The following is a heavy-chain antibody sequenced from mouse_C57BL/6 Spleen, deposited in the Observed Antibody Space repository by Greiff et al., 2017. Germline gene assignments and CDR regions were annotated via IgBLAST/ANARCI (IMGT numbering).Heavy chain of an antibody. V-gene: IGHV2-9-1*01. Sequence: QVQLKESGPGLVPPSQSLSLTCTVSGFSLTSSAIGWVRQPPGKGLEWLGVIWNGGSTHYTSAPKSRLSISKDNSKSQVFLRMNSHQTDDRARYYCVSYSNYEYAMDYWGQGTSVTVSS. CDR3: VSYSNYEYAMDY. J-gene: IGHJ4*01. D-gene: IGHD2-5*01. CDR1: GFSLTSSA. CDR2: IWNGGST.